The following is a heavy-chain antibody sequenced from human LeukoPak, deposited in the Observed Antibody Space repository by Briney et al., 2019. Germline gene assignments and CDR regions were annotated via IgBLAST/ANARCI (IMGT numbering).Heavy chain of an antibody. J-gene: IGHJ4*02. V-gene: IGHV4-59*01. CDR2: IYYSGST. D-gene: IGHD3-3*01. CDR3: ARVEIFRVAIDY. CDR1: GGSISSYY. Sequence: SETLSLTCTVSGGSISSYYWSWIRQPPGKGLEWIGYIYYSGSTNYNPSLKSRVTISVDTSKNQFSLKLSSVTAADTAVYYCARVEIFRVAIDYWGQGTLVTVSS.